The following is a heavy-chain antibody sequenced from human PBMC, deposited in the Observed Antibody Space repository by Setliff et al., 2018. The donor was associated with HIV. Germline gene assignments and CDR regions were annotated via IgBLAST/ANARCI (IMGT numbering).Heavy chain of an antibody. CDR2: MNPNRGNT. CDR3: AGVPGGGGNWFDP. Sequence: ASVKVSCKASGYTFTSYEINWVRQATGQGLEWMGWMNPNRGNTGYAQKFQGRVNMTRNTSISTAYMELSRLRSEETAVYYCAGVPGGGGNWFDPWGQGALVTVSS. V-gene: IGHV1-8*02. D-gene: IGHD3-16*01. CDR1: GYTFTSYE. J-gene: IGHJ5*02.